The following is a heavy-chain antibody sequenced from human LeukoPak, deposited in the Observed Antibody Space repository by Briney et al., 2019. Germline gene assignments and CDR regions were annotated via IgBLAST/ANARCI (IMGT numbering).Heavy chain of an antibody. CDR3: ARGLWPFPANL. D-gene: IGHD1-1*01. V-gene: IGHV4-59*01. Sequence: SETLSLTCTVSGGSITSYYWSWIRQPPGKGLEWIGYIYYSGTTNYNPSLKSRVTISVDTSKNQFSLRLSSVTAADTAVYYCARGLWPFPANLWGQGTLVTVSS. CDR1: GGSITSYY. J-gene: IGHJ4*02. CDR2: IYYSGTT.